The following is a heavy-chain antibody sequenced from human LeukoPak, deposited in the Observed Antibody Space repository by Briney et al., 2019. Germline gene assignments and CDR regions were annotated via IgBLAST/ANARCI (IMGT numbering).Heavy chain of an antibody. Sequence: GGSLRLSCAASGITFSNYWVKWVRQAPGRGLEWVANIKQDGSEKFYVASVTGRFTISRDNAKKSLYLQMNSLRAEDTAVYYCARDGCSSTSCYFGLESYYYYGMDVWGQGTTVTVSS. CDR3: ARDGCSSTSCYFGLESYYYYGMDV. V-gene: IGHV3-7*04. J-gene: IGHJ6*02. CDR2: IKQDGSEK. CDR1: GITFSNYW. D-gene: IGHD2-2*01.